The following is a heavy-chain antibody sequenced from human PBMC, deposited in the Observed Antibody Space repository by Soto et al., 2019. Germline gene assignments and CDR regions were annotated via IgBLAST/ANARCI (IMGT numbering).Heavy chain of an antibody. V-gene: IGHV3-23*01. CDR3: AKGYYDLPFAF. Sequence: EVHLLESGGGLVQPGGSLRLSCAASGFTFSSHAMSWVRQAPGKGLEWVSAITSSGSATYYADSVRGRFIISRDNSKNTLYLQLSSLSAEDTAVYYCAKGYYDLPFAFWCQGARVAVSS. D-gene: IGHD3-3*01. J-gene: IGHJ4*02. CDR1: GFTFSSHA. CDR2: ITSSGSAT.